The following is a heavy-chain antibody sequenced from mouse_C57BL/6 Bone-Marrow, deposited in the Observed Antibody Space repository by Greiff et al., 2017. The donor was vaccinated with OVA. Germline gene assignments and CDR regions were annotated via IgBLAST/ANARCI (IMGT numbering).Heavy chain of an antibody. V-gene: IGHV5-16*01. J-gene: IGHJ1*03. CDR1: GFTFSDYY. Sequence: EVKLMESEGGLVQPGSSMKLSCTASGFTFSDYYMAWVRQVPEKGLEWVANINYDGSSTYYLDSLKSRFIISRDNAKNILYLQMSSLKSEDTATYYCVRDATVVATNWYFDVWGTGTTVTVSS. CDR2: INYDGSST. D-gene: IGHD1-1*01. CDR3: VRDATVVATNWYFDV.